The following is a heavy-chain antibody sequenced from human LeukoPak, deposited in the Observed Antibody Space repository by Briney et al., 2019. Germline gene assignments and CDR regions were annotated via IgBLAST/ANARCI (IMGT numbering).Heavy chain of an antibody. CDR1: GGSISSGSYY. V-gene: IGHV4-61*02. J-gene: IGHJ4*02. Sequence: SQTLSLTCTVSGGSISSGSYYWSWIRQPAGKGLEWIGRIYTSGSTNYNPSLKSRVTISVDTSKPQFSMKLSSVTAADTAVYYCARDSYYGSGRVGGQGTLVTVSS. CDR3: ARDSYYGSGRV. D-gene: IGHD3-10*01. CDR2: IYTSGST.